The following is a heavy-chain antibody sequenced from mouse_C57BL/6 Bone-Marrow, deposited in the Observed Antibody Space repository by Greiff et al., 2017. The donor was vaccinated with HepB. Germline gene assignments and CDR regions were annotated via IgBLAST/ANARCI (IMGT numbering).Heavy chain of an antibody. J-gene: IGHJ1*03. Sequence: VQLQQSGPGLVQPSQSLSITCTVSGFSLTSYGVHWVRQSPGKGLEWLGVIWRGGSTDYNAAFMSRLSITKDNSKSQVFFKMNSLQADDTAIYYCAKNWEGLYWYFDVWGTGTTVTVSS. CDR1: GFSLTSYG. CDR2: IWRGGST. CDR3: AKNWEGLYWYFDV. V-gene: IGHV2-5*01. D-gene: IGHD3-3*01.